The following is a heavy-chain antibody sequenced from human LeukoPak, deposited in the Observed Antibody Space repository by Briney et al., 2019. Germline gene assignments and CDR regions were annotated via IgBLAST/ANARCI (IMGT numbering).Heavy chain of an antibody. CDR3: ARGGVVYPDGCDI. V-gene: IGHV3-66*01. Sequence: GGSLRLSCAASGFTVSSSYMNWVRQAPGKGLEWVSLIFSGGGTYYADSVKGRFTISRDNSKNTLFLQMNSLRAEDTAVYYCARGGVVYPDGCDIWGRGTMVTVSS. D-gene: IGHD2-15*01. CDR1: GFTVSSSY. CDR2: IFSGGGT. J-gene: IGHJ3*02.